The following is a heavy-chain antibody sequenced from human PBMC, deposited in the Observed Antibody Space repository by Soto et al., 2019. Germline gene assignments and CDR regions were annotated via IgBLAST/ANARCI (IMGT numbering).Heavy chain of an antibody. J-gene: IGHJ4*02. D-gene: IGHD2-8*01. CDR2: ISGSGGST. Sequence: EVQLLESGGGLVQPGGSLRLSCAASGFTFSSYAMSWVRQAPGKGLEWVSAISGSGGSTYYADSVKGRFTISRDNSKNTLYLQMNSLRAEDTAVYYCAKDDFTNGVCREYYFDYWGQGTLVTVSS. CDR1: GFTFSSYA. V-gene: IGHV3-23*01. CDR3: AKDDFTNGVCREYYFDY.